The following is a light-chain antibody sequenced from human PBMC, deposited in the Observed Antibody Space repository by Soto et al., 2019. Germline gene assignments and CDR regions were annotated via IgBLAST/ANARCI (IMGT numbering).Light chain of an antibody. Sequence: DIPMTQSLSSLSASVGDTVTITCRASQSISNSLSWYQQKPGKAPKFLIYVASTLQRGVPSRFSGSGSGTDFTLTISSLQPEDVATYYCQQTFSPPYTFGKGTKLEIK. CDR1: QSISNS. CDR2: VAS. V-gene: IGKV1-39*01. CDR3: QQTFSPPYT. J-gene: IGKJ2*01.